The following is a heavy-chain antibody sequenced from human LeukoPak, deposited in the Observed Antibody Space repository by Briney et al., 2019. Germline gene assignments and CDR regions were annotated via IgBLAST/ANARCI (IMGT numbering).Heavy chain of an antibody. V-gene: IGHV4-59*01. CDR1: DGSINSDF. J-gene: IGHJ4*02. CDR2: IRYSGRT. Sequence: SETLSLTCTASDGSINSDFWTWIRQPPGKGLEWIGYIRYSGRTSYNPSLKSRVSISIDTSKNLFSLKLRSVTTADTVIYYCARIPDVSGWPFDYWGQGTLVTVSS. CDR3: ARIPDVSGWPFDY. D-gene: IGHD6-19*01.